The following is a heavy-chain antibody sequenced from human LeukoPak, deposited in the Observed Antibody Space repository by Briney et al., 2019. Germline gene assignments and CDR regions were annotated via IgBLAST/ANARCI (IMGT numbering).Heavy chain of an antibody. CDR1: GGSISSYY. CDR2: IYYSGST. V-gene: IGHV4-59*12. D-gene: IGHD6-13*01. J-gene: IGHJ4*02. CDR3: ARDSAAAGIVDY. Sequence: PSETLSLTCTVSGGSISSYYWSWIRQPAGKGLEGIGYIYYSGSTNYNPSLKSRVTISVDTSKNQLSLKLSSVTAADTAVYYCARDSAAAGIVDYWGQGTLVTVSS.